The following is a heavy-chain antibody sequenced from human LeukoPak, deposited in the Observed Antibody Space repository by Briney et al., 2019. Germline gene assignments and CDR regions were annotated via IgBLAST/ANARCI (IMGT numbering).Heavy chain of an antibody. CDR3: ARDGPPAGLYFDN. V-gene: IGHV3-7*01. D-gene: IGHD2-2*01. CDR2: INQGGTEK. Sequence: PGGSLILSCAASGFTFNTFWMNWVRQAPGKGLERVARINQGGTEKYYVGSVKGRFTISRDNAKNSLYLQMYSLKAEDTAVYYCARDGPPAGLYFDNWGRGTLVTVSS. J-gene: IGHJ4*02. CDR1: GFTFNTFW.